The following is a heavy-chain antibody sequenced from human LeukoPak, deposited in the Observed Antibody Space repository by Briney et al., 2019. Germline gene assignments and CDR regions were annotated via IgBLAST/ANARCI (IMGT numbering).Heavy chain of an antibody. J-gene: IGHJ4*02. CDR2: INHSGST. V-gene: IGHV4-34*01. Sequence: SETLSLTCAVYGGSFSGYYWSWIRQPPGKGLEWIGEINHSGSTNYNPSLKSRVTISVDTSKNQFSLKLSSVTAADTAVYYCARYGSGSYYTPNTFDYWGQGTLVTVSS. D-gene: IGHD3-10*01. CDR3: ARYGSGSYYTPNTFDY. CDR1: GGSFSGYY.